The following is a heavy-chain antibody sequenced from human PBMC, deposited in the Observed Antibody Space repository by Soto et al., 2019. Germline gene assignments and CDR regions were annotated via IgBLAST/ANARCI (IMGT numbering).Heavy chain of an antibody. D-gene: IGHD6-19*01. J-gene: IGHJ4*02. Sequence: QVQLVQSGAEVKKPGSSVKVSCKASGGTFSSYAISWVRQAPGQGLEWMGGIIPIFGTANYAQKFQGRVTITAEKSTSAAYMELSSLRSEDTAVYYCASSRRLRQWLPLFYWGQGTLVTVSS. CDR1: GGTFSSYA. CDR3: ASSRRLRQWLPLFY. V-gene: IGHV1-69*06. CDR2: IIPIFGTA.